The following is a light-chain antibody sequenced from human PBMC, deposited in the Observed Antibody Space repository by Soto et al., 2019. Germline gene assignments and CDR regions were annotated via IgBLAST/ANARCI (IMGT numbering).Light chain of an antibody. Sequence: QSVLTQPPSASGPPGQSVTISCTGTSSDVGGGYNYVSWYQHHPGKVPKLMIYEVSKRPSGVPDRFYGSKSGNTASLTVSGLQAEDEADYFCSSYAGNNNLIFGGGTKVTVL. CDR3: SSYAGNNNLI. J-gene: IGLJ2*01. CDR2: EVS. V-gene: IGLV2-8*01. CDR1: SSDVGGGYNY.